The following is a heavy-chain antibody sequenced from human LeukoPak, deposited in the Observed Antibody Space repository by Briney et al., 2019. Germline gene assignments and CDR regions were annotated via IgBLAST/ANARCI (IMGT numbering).Heavy chain of an antibody. J-gene: IGHJ5*02. V-gene: IGHV1-2*02. CDR3: ARDGLRYCSSTSCSKLNWFDP. D-gene: IGHD2-2*01. Sequence: GASVKVSCKASGYTFTGYYMHWVRQAPGQGLEWMGWINPNSGGTNYAQKFQGRVTMTRDTSISAAYMELSRLRSDDTAVYYCARDGLRYCSSTSCSKLNWFDPWAREPWSPSPQ. CDR1: GYTFTGYY. CDR2: INPNSGGT.